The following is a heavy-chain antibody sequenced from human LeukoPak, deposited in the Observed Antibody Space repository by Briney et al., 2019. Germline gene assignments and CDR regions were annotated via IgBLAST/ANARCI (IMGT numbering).Heavy chain of an antibody. J-gene: IGHJ3*02. V-gene: IGHV3-53*01. D-gene: IGHD3-9*01. Sequence: GGSLRLSCAASGFTVSSNYMSWVREAPGKGLEWVSVIYSGGSTYYADSVKGRFTISRDNSKNTLYLQMNSLRAEDTAVYYCARVSYYDILTADAFDIWGQGTMVTVSS. CDR3: ARVSYYDILTADAFDI. CDR1: GFTVSSNY. CDR2: IYSGGST.